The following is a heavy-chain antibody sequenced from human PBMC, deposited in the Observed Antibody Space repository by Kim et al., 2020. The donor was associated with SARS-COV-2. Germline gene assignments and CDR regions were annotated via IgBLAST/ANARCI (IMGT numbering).Heavy chain of an antibody. J-gene: IGHJ5*02. CDR1: GGSFSGYY. V-gene: IGHV4-34*01. Sequence: SETLSLTCAVYGGSFSGYYWSWIRQPTGKGLEWIGEINHSGSTNYNPSLKSRVTISVDTSKNQFSLKLSSVTAADTAVYYCARDPFCSSTSCDQPWGQGT. CDR2: INHSGST. CDR3: ARDPFCSSTSCDQP. D-gene: IGHD2-2*01.